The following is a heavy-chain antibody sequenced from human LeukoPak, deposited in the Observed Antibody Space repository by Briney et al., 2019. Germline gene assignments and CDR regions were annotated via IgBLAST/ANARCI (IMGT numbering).Heavy chain of an antibody. Sequence: GSSVKVSCKASGGTFSSYAISWVRQAPGQGLEWMGGIIPIFGTANYAQKFQGRVTITADESTSTAYMELSSLRSEDTAVYYCARVRVVLNGRAFDIWGQGTMVTVSS. CDR3: ARVRVVLNGRAFDI. J-gene: IGHJ3*02. CDR1: GGTFSSYA. D-gene: IGHD3-10*02. CDR2: IIPIFGTA. V-gene: IGHV1-69*01.